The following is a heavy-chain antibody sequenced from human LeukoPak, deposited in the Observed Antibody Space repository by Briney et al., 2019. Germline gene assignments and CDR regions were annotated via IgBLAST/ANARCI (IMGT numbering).Heavy chain of an antibody. CDR3: ARGLVEMAPHYYYYYMDV. CDR2: ISGSGGST. Sequence: GGSLRLSCAASGFTFSSYAMSWVRQAPGKGLEWVSAISGSGGSTYYADSVKGRFTISRDNSKNTLYLQMNSLRAEDTAVYYCARGLVEMAPHYYYYYMDVWGKGTTVTVPS. J-gene: IGHJ6*03. V-gene: IGHV3-23*01. D-gene: IGHD5-24*01. CDR1: GFTFSSYA.